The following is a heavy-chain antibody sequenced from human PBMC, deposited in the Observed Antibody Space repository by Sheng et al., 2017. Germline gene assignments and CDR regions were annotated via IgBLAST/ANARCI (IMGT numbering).Heavy chain of an antibody. J-gene: IGHJ6*02. D-gene: IGHD1-26*01. Sequence: EVQLVESGGGLVQPGRSLRLSCAASGFTFDDYAMHWVRQAPGKGLEWVSGISWNSGSIGYADSVKGRFTISRDNAKNSLYLQMNSLRAEDMALYYCAKGQGEFYYYYGMDVWGQGTTVTVSS. CDR1: GFTFDDYA. CDR3: AKGQGEFYYYYGMDV. V-gene: IGHV3-9*03. CDR2: ISWNSGSI.